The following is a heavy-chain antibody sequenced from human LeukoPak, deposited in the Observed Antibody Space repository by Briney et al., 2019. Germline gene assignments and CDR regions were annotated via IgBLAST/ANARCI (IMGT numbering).Heavy chain of an antibody. CDR3: ARLYYDFWSGSPRGHFDY. J-gene: IGHJ4*02. CDR2: INPSGGST. Sequence: GASVKVSCKASGYTFTRYYIHWVRQAPGQGLEWMGIINPSGGSTNYAQKFYGRVTMTRDTSTSTVHMELSSLRSEDTAVYYCARLYYDFWSGSPRGHFDYWGQGTLVTVSS. CDR1: GYTFTRYY. D-gene: IGHD3-3*01. V-gene: IGHV1-46*01.